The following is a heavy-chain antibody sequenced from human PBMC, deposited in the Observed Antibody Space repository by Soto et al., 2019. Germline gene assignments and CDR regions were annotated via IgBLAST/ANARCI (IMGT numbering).Heavy chain of an antibody. D-gene: IGHD4-17*01. J-gene: IGHJ6*02. CDR2: IGRKAKNYAT. CDR3: AKYYTVTTSYYYYHGMDV. Sequence: GGSLRLSCAASGFIFSGSAMHWVRQASGKGLEWVGRIGRKAKNYATEYGASVEGRFTISRDDSKNTLYLHMNSLRADDTALYYCAKYYTVTTSYYYYHGMDVWGQGTAVTVS. V-gene: IGHV3-73*01. CDR1: GFIFSGSA.